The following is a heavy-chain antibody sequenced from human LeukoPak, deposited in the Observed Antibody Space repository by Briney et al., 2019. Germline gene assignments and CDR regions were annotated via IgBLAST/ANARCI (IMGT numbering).Heavy chain of an antibody. CDR2: IYSGGTT. CDR1: GFTVSSTY. CDR3: ARALPGYCSGGSCYPFDY. Sequence: GGSLRLSCAASGFTVSSTYMTWVRQAPGKGLEWVSLIYSGGTTYHAGSVKGRFTISRDNSKNTLYLQTNSLRVEDTAVYYCARALPGYCSGGSCYPFDYWGQGTLVTVSS. V-gene: IGHV3-66*02. J-gene: IGHJ4*02. D-gene: IGHD2-15*01.